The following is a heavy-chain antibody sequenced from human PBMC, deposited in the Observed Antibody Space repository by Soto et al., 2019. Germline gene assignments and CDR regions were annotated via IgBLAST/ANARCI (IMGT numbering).Heavy chain of an antibody. CDR2: IIPMFATT. CDR3: ACGRGIGFSSTWNIYWYYNMDV. J-gene: IGHJ6*02. V-gene: IGHV1-69*01. D-gene: IGHD6-13*01. Sequence: QVQLVQSGAEVRKSGSSVKVSCKAAGGTFSDYALSWVRQAPGQGLEWMGGIIPMFATTNYAQKFQGRVTITADDSATTAHMELSSLKSEDTAVYYCACGRGIGFSSTWNIYWYYNMDVWGQGTTVTVSS. CDR1: GGTFSDYA.